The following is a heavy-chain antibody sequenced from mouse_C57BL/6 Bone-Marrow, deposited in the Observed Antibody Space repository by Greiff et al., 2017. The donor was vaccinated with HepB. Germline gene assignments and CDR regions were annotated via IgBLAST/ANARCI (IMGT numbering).Heavy chain of an antibody. J-gene: IGHJ4*01. CDR2: IAPETGGT. CDR3: TRWESYYAMDY. V-gene: IGHV1-15*01. D-gene: IGHD4-1*01. Sequence: LQESGAELVRPGASVTLSCKASGYTFTDYEMHWVKQTPVHGLEWIGAIAPETGGTANNQKFKGKAILTADKSSSTAYMELRSLTSEDSAVYYCTRWESYYAMDYWGQGTSVTVSS. CDR1: GYTFTDYE.